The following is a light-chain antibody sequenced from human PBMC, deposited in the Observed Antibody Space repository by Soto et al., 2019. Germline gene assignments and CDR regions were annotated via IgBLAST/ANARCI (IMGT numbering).Light chain of an antibody. CDR2: DAS. CDR3: QQRTNCPPAT. Sequence: DIQMTQSPSTLSASVGDRVTITCRASQSISSWLAWYQQKPVKAPKLLIYDASSLESGVPSRFSGSGSGTDFTLTISSLEPEDFALYYCQQRTNCPPATFGQGTRLEIK. V-gene: IGKV1-5*01. J-gene: IGKJ5*01. CDR1: QSISSW.